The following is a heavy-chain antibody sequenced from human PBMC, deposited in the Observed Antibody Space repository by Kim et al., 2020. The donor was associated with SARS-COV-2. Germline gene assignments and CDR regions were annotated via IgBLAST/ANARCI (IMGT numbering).Heavy chain of an antibody. J-gene: IGHJ6*02. CDR3: SRTFSGSYSYGMDV. Sequence: GGSLRLSCAASGFTFSSYAMYWVRQAPGKGLEWVGVISYDGSNKYYADPVKGRFTISRDNSENTLYLQMKSPRAEDTAVYYCSRTFSGSYSYGMDVWCQEPTVTVSS. V-gene: IGHV3-30-3*01. CDR2: ISYDGSNK. D-gene: IGHD2-15*01. CDR1: GFTFSSYA.